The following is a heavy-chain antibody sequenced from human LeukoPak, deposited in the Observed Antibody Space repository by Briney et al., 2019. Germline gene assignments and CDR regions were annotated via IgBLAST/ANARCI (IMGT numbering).Heavy chain of an antibody. Sequence: GGSLRLSCAASGSTFSSYAMSWVRQAPGKGLEWVSGILGSGGSTFFADSLKGRFTVSRDNSKNTLYLHMNSLGADDTAVYYCAKDRVQGSWYFDLWGRGTLVTVSS. CDR1: GSTFSSYA. CDR2: ILGSGGST. CDR3: AKDRVQGSWYFDL. J-gene: IGHJ2*01. D-gene: IGHD3-10*01. V-gene: IGHV3-23*01.